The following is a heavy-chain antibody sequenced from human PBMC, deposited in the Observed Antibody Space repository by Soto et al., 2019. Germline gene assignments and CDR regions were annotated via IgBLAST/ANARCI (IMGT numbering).Heavy chain of an antibody. Sequence: ASVKITCKASGFTFTSSAVQWVRQARGQRLEWIGWIVVGSGNTNYAQKFQERVTITRDMSTSTAYMELSSLRSEDTAVYYCAADPPPVWSSGSYYYYGMDVCVQVNTVTACS. CDR1: GFTFTSSA. J-gene: IGHJ6*02. CDR2: IVVGSGNT. D-gene: IGHD6-19*01. V-gene: IGHV1-58*01. CDR3: AADPPPVWSSGSYYYYGMDV.